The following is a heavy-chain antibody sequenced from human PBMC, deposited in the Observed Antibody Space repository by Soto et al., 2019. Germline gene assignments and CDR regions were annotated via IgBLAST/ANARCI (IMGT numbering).Heavy chain of an antibody. D-gene: IGHD6-19*01. J-gene: IGHJ4*02. Sequence: QVQLVESGGGLVKPGGSLRLSCAASGFTFSDYYMNWIRQAPGKGLEWVSYISSSGDTIYYADSVKGRFTMSRDNAKNSLYVQMDSLIAEDTAVYYCARGGVAYTSGWGIDYWGQGTLVTVSS. CDR1: GFTFSDYY. CDR2: ISSSGDTI. CDR3: ARGGVAYTSGWGIDY. V-gene: IGHV3-11*01.